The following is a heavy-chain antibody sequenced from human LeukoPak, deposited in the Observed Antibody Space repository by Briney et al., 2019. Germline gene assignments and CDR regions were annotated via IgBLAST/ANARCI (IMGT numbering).Heavy chain of an antibody. D-gene: IGHD6-19*01. CDR1: GFTFSSYS. CDR3: ARDILSAVAGTVFDY. Sequence: PGGSLRLSCAASGFTFSSYSMNWVRQAPGKGLEWVSSISSSSSYIYYADSVKGRFTISRDNAKNSLYLQMNSLRAEDTAVYYCARDILSAVAGTVFDYWGQGTLVTVSS. J-gene: IGHJ4*02. CDR2: ISSSSSYI. V-gene: IGHV3-21*01.